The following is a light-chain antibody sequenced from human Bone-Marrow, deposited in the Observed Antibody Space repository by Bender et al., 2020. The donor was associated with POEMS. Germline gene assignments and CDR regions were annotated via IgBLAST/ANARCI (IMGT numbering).Light chain of an antibody. CDR2: SDN. CDR1: SSNIGINI. V-gene: IGLV1-44*01. Sequence: QSVLTQPPSASGTPGQRVTVSCSGSSSNIGINIVHWYQQFPGTAPRLLVYSDNQRPSGVPDRFSGSRSGTSASLAINGLQAEDEADYFCSSYTTGSTLVIFGGGTKLTVL. CDR3: SSYTTGSTLVI. J-gene: IGLJ2*01.